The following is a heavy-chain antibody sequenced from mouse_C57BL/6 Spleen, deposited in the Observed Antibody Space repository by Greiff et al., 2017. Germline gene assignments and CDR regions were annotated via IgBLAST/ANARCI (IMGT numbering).Heavy chain of an antibody. CDR3: ARTSSNYVAMDY. CDR2: IYPGDGDT. J-gene: IGHJ4*01. D-gene: IGHD2-5*01. CDR1: GYAFSSYW. V-gene: IGHV1-80*01. Sequence: QVQLQQSGAELVKPGASVKISCKASGYAFSSYWMNWVKQRPGKGLEWIGQIYPGDGDTNYNGNFKGKATLTADKSSSTAYMQLSSLTSEDSAVYFCARTSSNYVAMDYWGQGTSVTVSS.